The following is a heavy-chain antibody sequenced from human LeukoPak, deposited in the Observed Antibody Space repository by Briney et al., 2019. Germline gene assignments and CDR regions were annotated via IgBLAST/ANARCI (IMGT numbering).Heavy chain of an antibody. V-gene: IGHV4-31*03. CDR2: IYYSGST. Sequence: SETLSLTCTVSGGSIRGADYYWSWIRHHPGKGLEWIGYIYYSGSTYYNPSLKSRITISVDTSKNHFSLKLTSVTAADTAVYYCARVELRRGLRWFDPWGQGTLVTVSS. D-gene: IGHD1-7*01. CDR1: GGSIRGADYY. CDR3: ARVELRRGLRWFDP. J-gene: IGHJ5*02.